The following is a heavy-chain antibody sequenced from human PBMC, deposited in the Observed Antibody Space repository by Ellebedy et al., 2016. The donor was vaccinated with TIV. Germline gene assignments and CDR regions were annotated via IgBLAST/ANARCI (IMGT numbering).Heavy chain of an antibody. D-gene: IGHD3-16*01. Sequence: GESLKISCAASGFTFSNYWMTWVRQAPGKGLEWVANINQDGSERYYVDSVKGRFTISRDNAKNSLYLQMNSLRAEDTAVYFCAKDLKDWGYWGQGTLVTVSS. CDR1: GFTFSNYW. CDR2: INQDGSER. J-gene: IGHJ4*02. CDR3: AKDLKDWGY. V-gene: IGHV3-7*01.